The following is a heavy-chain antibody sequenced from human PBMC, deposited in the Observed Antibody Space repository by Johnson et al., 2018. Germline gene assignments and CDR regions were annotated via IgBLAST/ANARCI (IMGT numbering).Heavy chain of an antibody. CDR1: GYTFIFYD. D-gene: IGHD2-15*01. CDR3: ARGDPSGNLPH. CDR2: MKPDGGDT. V-gene: IGHV1-8*01. J-gene: IGHJ4*02. Sequence: QVQLVESGAEVKKPGASVKVSCKASGYTFIFYDIIWVRQASGQGLEWMGWMKPDGGDTGYEQDFTGRVTMTRDTSITTAYRELSNLTSEDTAVYFCARGDPSGNLPHWGQGSLVTVSS.